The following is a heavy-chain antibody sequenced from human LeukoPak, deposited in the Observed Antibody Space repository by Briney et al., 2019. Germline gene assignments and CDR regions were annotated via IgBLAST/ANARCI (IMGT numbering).Heavy chain of an antibody. D-gene: IGHD2-21*01. CDR1: GFTFSSYA. V-gene: IGHV3-23*01. CDR3: AKSTQPLVGDCLDY. J-gene: IGHJ4*02. Sequence: GGSLRLSCAASGFTFSSYAMSWVRQAPGKGLEWVSGISGSGGTTYYADSVKGRITISRDNSKNTLYLQMNSLRGGDTAVYYCAKSTQPLVGDCLDYWGQGTLVTVSS. CDR2: ISGSGGTT.